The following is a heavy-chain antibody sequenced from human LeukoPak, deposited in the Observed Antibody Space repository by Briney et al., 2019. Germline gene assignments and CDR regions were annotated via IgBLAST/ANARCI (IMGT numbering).Heavy chain of an antibody. D-gene: IGHD6-19*01. Sequence: PGGSLRLSCAASGFTVSSNYMSWVRQAPGKGLEWVSVIYGDAGTYYADSVKGRFTISRDNSKNTLYLQMNSLRAEDTAVYYCARAVRTSRAYYYYMDVWGKGTTVTVSS. J-gene: IGHJ6*03. CDR2: IYGDAGT. CDR3: ARAVRTSRAYYYYMDV. V-gene: IGHV3-66*02. CDR1: GFTVSSNY.